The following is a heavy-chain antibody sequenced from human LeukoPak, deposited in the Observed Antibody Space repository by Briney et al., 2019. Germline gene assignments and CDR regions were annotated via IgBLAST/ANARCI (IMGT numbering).Heavy chain of an antibody. CDR3: AAGYSGSYLDWFDP. V-gene: IGHV1-58*02. J-gene: IGHJ5*02. CDR1: GSTFTSSA. CDR2: IVVGSGNT. Sequence: ASVKVSCKASGSTFTSSAMQWVRQARGQRLEWIGWIVVGSGNTNYAQKFQERVTITRDMSTSTAYMELSSLRSEDTAVYYCAAGYSGSYLDWFDPWGQGTLVTVSS. D-gene: IGHD1-26*01.